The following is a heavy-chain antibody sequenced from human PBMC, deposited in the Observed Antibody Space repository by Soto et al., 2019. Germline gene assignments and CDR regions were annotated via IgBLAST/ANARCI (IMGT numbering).Heavy chain of an antibody. D-gene: IGHD4-17*01. CDR1: GYTFTSYD. J-gene: IGHJ3*02. Sequence: GASVKVSCKASGYTFTSYDINWVRQATGQGLEWMGWMNPNSGNTGYAQKFQGRVTMTRNTSISTAYMELSSLRSEDTAVYYCARERDYGEGPDKNDAFDIWGQGTMVTVSS. CDR3: ARERDYGEGPDKNDAFDI. V-gene: IGHV1-8*01. CDR2: MNPNSGNT.